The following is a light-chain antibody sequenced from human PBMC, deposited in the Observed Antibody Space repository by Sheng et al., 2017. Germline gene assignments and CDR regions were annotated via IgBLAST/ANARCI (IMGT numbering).Light chain of an antibody. V-gene: IGLV2-8*01. CDR2: EVS. J-gene: IGLJ1*01. CDR1: SSDVGGYNY. Sequence: SALTQPPSASGSPGQSVTISCTGTSSDVGGYNYVSWYQQHPGKAPKLMIYEVSRRPSGVSDRFSGSKSGNTASLTVSGLQAEDEADYYCSSYAGSNHYVFGTGTRVTV. CDR3: SSYAGSNHYV.